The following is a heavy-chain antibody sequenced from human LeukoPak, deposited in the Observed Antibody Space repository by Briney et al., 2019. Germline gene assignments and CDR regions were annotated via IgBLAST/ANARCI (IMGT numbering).Heavy chain of an antibody. D-gene: IGHD3-10*01. CDR3: AKLAKYFYGSETYYFFEH. Sequence: GGSLRLSCAASGFSFTTYWMSWVRQAPGKGLEWVANIKQDGTEKYYVDSVKGRFTISRDNAKNSLYLQMNRLRAEDTAVYYCAKLAKYFYGSETYYFFEHWGQGTPVTASS. CDR2: IKQDGTEK. V-gene: IGHV3-7*01. J-gene: IGHJ4*02. CDR1: GFSFTTYW.